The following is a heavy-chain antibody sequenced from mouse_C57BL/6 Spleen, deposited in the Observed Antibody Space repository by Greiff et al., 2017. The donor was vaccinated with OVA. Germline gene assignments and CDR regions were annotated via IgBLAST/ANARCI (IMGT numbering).Heavy chain of an antibody. V-gene: IGHV1-82*01. D-gene: IGHD1-1*01. CDR1: GYAFSSSW. Sequence: QVQLQQSGPELVKPGASVKISCKASGYAFSSSWMNWVKQRPGKGLEWIGRIYPGDGDTNYNGKFKGKATLTADKSSSTAYMQRSSLTSEDSAVYFCARSITTVPAWFAYWGQGTLVTVSA. J-gene: IGHJ3*01. CDR2: IYPGDGDT. CDR3: ARSITTVPAWFAY.